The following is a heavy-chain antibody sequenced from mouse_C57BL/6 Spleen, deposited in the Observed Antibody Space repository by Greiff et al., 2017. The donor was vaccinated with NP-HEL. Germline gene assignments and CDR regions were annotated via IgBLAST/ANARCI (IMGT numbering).Heavy chain of an antibody. J-gene: IGHJ4*01. CDR3: ARYGLYSNFSAMDY. V-gene: IGHV1-55*01. Sequence: QVQLQQPGAELVKPGASVKMSCKASGYTFTSYWITWVKQRPGQGLEWIGDIYPGSGSTNYNEQFKSKATLTVDTSSSTAYMQLSSLTSEDSAVYYCARYGLYSNFSAMDYWGQGTSVTVSS. CDR2: IYPGSGST. D-gene: IGHD2-5*01. CDR1: GYTFTSYW.